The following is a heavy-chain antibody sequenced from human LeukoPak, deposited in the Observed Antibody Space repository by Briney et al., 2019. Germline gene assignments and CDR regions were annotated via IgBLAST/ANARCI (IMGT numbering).Heavy chain of an antibody. CDR2: INHSGST. Sequence: KPSETLSLTCAVYGGSFSGYYWSWIRQPPGKGLEWIGEINHSGSTNYNPSLKSRVTISVDTSKNQFSLKLSSVTAADTAVYYCARGIAAAGTAGGPYYYYGMDVWGQGTLVTVSS. V-gene: IGHV4-34*01. CDR1: GGSFSGYY. CDR3: ARGIAAAGTAGGPYYYYGMDV. J-gene: IGHJ6*02. D-gene: IGHD6-13*01.